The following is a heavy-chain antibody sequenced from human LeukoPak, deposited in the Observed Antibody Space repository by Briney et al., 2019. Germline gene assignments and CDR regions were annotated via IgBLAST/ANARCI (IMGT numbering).Heavy chain of an antibody. CDR2: INPNSGGT. CDR1: GYTFSGYY. CDR3: ARDIPGTFYGDYLDY. D-gene: IGHD2/OR15-2a*01. J-gene: IGHJ4*02. V-gene: IGHV1-2*02. Sequence: ASVKVSCKASGYTFSGYYVHWVRQAPGQGLEWMGWINPNSGGTNYAQKFQGRVTMTRDTSISTAYMELRRLGSDDTAVYYCARDIPGTFYGDYLDYWGQGTLVTVSS.